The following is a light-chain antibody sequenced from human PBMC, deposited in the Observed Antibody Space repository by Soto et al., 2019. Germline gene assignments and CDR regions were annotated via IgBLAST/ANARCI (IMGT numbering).Light chain of an antibody. CDR2: RSS. J-gene: IGKJ2*01. CDR3: LQDYNYPYT. V-gene: IGKV1-6*01. CDR1: QVIKDD. Sequence: AIQMTQSTSSLSASVGDRINITCRARQVIKDDLVWYQQRPGKAPKLLSYRSSSFQTGVPSRVSGSGSGTDFTLTISSLQPEDFATYYCLQDYNYPYTFGQGTKLEIK.